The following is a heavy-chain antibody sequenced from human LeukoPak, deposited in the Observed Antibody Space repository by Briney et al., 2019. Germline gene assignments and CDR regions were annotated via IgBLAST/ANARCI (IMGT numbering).Heavy chain of an antibody. J-gene: IGHJ4*02. CDR1: GFTVITND. CDR3: ARGVEPLAANTLAY. D-gene: IGHD1-14*01. Sequence: GGSLRPFCAASGFTVITNDMTWVRQAPGKGLEWVSVLYSDGNTKYTDSVHGRFTISRDNSNNTLYLEMNSLSPDDTAVYYCARGVEPLAANTLAYWGQGTLVTVSS. V-gene: IGHV3-53*01. CDR2: LYSDGNT.